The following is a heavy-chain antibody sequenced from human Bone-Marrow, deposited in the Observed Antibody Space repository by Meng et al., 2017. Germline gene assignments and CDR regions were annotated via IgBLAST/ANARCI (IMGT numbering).Heavy chain of an antibody. D-gene: IGHD1-26*01. CDR1: GYTFPDYW. J-gene: IGHJ4*02. Sequence: QVQLVQSGGEGKKPGASVKVSCKASGYTFPDYWLHWVRRAPGQGLEWMGRINPKSGDTHYAQRFQGRVTMTGDTSISTAYMELSGLRSDDTAMYYCASSPLLSYNYWGQGTLVTVSS. CDR2: INPKSGDT. CDR3: ASSPLLSYNY. V-gene: IGHV1-2*06.